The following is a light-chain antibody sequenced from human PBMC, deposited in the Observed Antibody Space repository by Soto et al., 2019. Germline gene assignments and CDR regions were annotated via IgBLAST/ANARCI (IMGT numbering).Light chain of an antibody. CDR1: QSVSTN. CDR2: GAS. CDR3: QQYNNWPPLT. J-gene: IGKJ4*01. Sequence: EIVMTQSPATLSVSPGERATLSCRASQSVSTNLAWYQQKPGQAPRPLIYGASTRATGVPARFSGSGSGTEFTLTISSLQSEDFAVYHCQQYNNWPPLTFGGGTKVDIK. V-gene: IGKV3-15*01.